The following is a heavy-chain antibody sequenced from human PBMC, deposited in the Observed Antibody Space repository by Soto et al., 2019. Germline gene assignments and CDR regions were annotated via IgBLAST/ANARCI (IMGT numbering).Heavy chain of an antibody. CDR1: GFTVSSNY. CDR3: ARESYVYLYFEL. J-gene: IGHJ2*01. D-gene: IGHD3-16*01. CDR2: IYSGGST. Sequence: EVQLVESGGGLIQPGGSLRLSCAASGFTVSSNYMSWVRQAPGKGLEWVSGIYSGGSTYYADSVKGRFTISRDNSKNTLYLQMNGLRADDTAVYYCARESYVYLYFELWGRGTLVTVSS. V-gene: IGHV3-53*01.